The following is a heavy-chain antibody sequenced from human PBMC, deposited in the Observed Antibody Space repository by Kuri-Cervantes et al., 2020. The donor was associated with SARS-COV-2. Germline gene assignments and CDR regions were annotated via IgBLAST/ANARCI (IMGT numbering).Heavy chain of an antibody. CDR3: AKVGSGYYFDY. Sequence: ESLKISCTVSGGSISSYYWSWIRQPAGKGLEWIGRIYTSGSTNYNPSLKSRVTMSVDTSKNQFSLQLTSVTAADTAVYYCAKVGSGYYFDYWGQGTLVTVSS. CDR1: GGSISSYY. V-gene: IGHV4-4*07. CDR2: IYTSGST. D-gene: IGHD3-3*01. J-gene: IGHJ4*02.